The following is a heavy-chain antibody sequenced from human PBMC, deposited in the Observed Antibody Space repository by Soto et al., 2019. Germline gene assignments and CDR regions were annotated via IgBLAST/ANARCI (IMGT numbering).Heavy chain of an antibody. CDR3: AREGSSSWTVITYYYYYGMDV. J-gene: IGHJ6*02. D-gene: IGHD6-13*01. CDR1: GFTFSSYA. Sequence: HPGGSLRLSCAASGFTFSSYAMHWVRQAPGKGLEWVAVISYDGSNKYYADSVKGRFTISRDNSKNTLYLQMNSLRAEDTAVYYCAREGSSSWTVITYYYYYGMDVSGQGTTVTVYS. CDR2: ISYDGSNK. V-gene: IGHV3-30-3*01.